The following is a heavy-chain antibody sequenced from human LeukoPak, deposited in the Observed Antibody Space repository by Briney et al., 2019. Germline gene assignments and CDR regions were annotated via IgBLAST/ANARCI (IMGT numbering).Heavy chain of an antibody. J-gene: IGHJ4*02. CDR3: ARGWVVYCSSTSCYLPFDY. CDR2: INHSGST. CDR1: GGSVSSGSYY. Sequence: SETLSLTCTVSGGSVSSGSYYWSWIRQPPGKGLEWIGEINHSGSTNYNPSLKSRVTISVDTSKNQFSLKLSSVTAADTAVYYCARGWVVYCSSTSCYLPFDYWGQGTLVTVSS. V-gene: IGHV4-61*01. D-gene: IGHD2-2*01.